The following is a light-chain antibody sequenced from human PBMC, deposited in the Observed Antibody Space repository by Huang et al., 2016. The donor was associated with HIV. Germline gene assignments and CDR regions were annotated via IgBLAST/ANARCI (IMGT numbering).Light chain of an antibody. Sequence: EIVLTQSPATLSLSPGERATLSCMASQSVSKYLAWYQQKPGEAPRLLIYDASNRATGIPARFSGSGSGTDFTLTINSLEPEDSAVYYCQQRSNWPPLTFGGGTKVEI. CDR1: QSVSKY. CDR2: DAS. CDR3: QQRSNWPPLT. J-gene: IGKJ4*01. V-gene: IGKV3-11*01.